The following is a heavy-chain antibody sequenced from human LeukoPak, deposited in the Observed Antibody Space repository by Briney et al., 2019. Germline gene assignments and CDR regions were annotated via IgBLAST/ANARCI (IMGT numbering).Heavy chain of an antibody. CDR2: IYYSGST. V-gene: IGHV4-61*05. J-gene: IGHJ4*02. CDR3: ARVADSSGYYHGIEYYFDY. CDR1: GGSISSTSYY. Sequence: PSETLSLTCTVSGGSISSTSYYWGWIRQPPGKGLEWIGYIYYSGSTNYNPSLKSRVTILVDTSKNQFSLKLSSVTAADTAVYYCARVADSSGYYHGIEYYFDYWGQGTLVTVSS. D-gene: IGHD3-22*01.